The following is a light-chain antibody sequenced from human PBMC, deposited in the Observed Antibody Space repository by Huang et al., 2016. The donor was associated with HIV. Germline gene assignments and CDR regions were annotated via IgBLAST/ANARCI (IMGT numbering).Light chain of an antibody. Sequence: DIVMTQSPDSLTVSLGERATINCKSSQDLLFNTTNKNYLAWYQQRPGQPPKLLIYWASTRASGVPDRFSGCGSGTDFTLTINTLQTEDVAVYYCQQYFTDYYTFGQGTKLEIQ. CDR3: QQYFTDYYT. CDR1: QDLLFNTTNKNY. V-gene: IGKV4-1*01. J-gene: IGKJ2*01. CDR2: WAS.